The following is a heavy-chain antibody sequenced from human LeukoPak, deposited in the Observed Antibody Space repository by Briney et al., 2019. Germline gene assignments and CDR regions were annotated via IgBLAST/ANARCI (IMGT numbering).Heavy chain of an antibody. Sequence: GGSLRLSCAASGYTFSSYAIHWVRQAPGKVLEWVSIISYDGSNKYYADSVKGRFTISRDNSKNMLFLQMNSLRAEDTAVYYCAKEDTAMAYYYYYMDVWGKGTTVTISS. D-gene: IGHD5-18*01. CDR1: GYTFSSYA. J-gene: IGHJ6*03. CDR3: AKEDTAMAYYYYYMDV. CDR2: ISYDGSNK. V-gene: IGHV3-30*18.